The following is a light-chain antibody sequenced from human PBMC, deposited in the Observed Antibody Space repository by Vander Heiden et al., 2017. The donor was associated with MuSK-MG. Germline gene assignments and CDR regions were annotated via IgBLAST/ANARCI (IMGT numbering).Light chain of an antibody. CDR1: ISDVGSYNL. CDR3: CSYAGSSTSYV. J-gene: IGLJ1*01. CDR2: EVS. V-gene: IGLV2-23*02. Sequence: QSALTQPAAVSGPPGQSSTISCTGTISDVGSYNLVSWYQQHTGKAPKLMIYEVSKRPSGVSNRFSGSKSGTTASLTISGLQAEDEADYYCCSYAGSSTSYVFGTGTKVTVL.